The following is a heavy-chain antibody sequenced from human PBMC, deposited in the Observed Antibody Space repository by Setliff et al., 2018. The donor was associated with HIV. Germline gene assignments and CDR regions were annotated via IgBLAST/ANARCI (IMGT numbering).Heavy chain of an antibody. CDR3: ARYDYGDFDY. Sequence: SETLSLTCTVSGGSISSYYWSWIRQPPGKGLEWIGYIYTSGSTNYNPSLKSRVTISVDTSKNQFSLKLSSVTAADTAVYYCARYDYGDFDYWGQGTPVTVSS. D-gene: IGHD4-17*01. J-gene: IGHJ4*02. V-gene: IGHV4-4*08. CDR2: IYTSGST. CDR1: GGSISSYY.